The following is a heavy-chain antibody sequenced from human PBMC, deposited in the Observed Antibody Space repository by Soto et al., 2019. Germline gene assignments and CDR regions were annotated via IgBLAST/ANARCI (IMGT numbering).Heavy chain of an antibody. V-gene: IGHV3-11*01. CDR3: ARVIREYCSGGSCHAAFDI. D-gene: IGHD2-15*01. J-gene: IGHJ3*02. Sequence: PGGSLRLSCAASGFTFSDYYMSWIRQAPGKGLEWVSYISSSGSTIYYADSVKGRFTISRDNAKNSLYLQMNSLRAEDTAVYYCARVIREYCSGGSCHAAFDIWGEGTMVNVSS. CDR1: GFTFSDYY. CDR2: ISSSGSTI.